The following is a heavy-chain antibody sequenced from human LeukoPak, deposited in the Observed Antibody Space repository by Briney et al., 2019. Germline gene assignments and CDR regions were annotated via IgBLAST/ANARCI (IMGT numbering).Heavy chain of an antibody. D-gene: IGHD3-10*01. Sequence: PSETLSLTCAVSGYSISSGYYWGWIRPPPGKGLEWIGSIYHSGSTYYNPSLKSRVTISVDTSKNQFSLKLSSVTAADTAVYYCAGYYGSGSYTDYWGQGTLVSVSS. V-gene: IGHV4-38-2*01. CDR2: IYHSGST. CDR1: GYSISSGYY. CDR3: AGYYGSGSYTDY. J-gene: IGHJ4*02.